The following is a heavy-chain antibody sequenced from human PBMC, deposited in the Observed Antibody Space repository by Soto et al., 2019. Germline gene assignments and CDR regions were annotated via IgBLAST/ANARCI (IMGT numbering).Heavy chain of an antibody. CDR3: ARPYYYDSSGYPGALDY. D-gene: IGHD3-22*01. CDR1: VCPFSSYA. Sequence: SLSLSCAASVCPFSSYAMHWVRHAPVKGLEWVAVISYDGSNKYYADSVKGRFTISRDNSKNTLYLQMNSLRAEDTAVYYCARPYYYDSSGYPGALDYWGQGTLVTFSS. J-gene: IGHJ4*02. V-gene: IGHV3-30-3*01. CDR2: ISYDGSNK.